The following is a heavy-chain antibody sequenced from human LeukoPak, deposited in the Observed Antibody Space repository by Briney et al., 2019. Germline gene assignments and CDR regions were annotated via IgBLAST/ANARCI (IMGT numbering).Heavy chain of an antibody. CDR3: ARESNYDLDD. J-gene: IGHJ6*02. V-gene: IGHV3-74*01. CDR1: GFTFSRHW. Sequence: GGSLRLSCAASGFTFSRHWMHWVRQAPGKGLVWVSRIKGDQSTTNYADSVKGRFTISRDNAKNTLYLQMNSLRAEDTAVYDCARESNYDLDDWGQGTTVTVSS. CDR2: IKGDQSTT.